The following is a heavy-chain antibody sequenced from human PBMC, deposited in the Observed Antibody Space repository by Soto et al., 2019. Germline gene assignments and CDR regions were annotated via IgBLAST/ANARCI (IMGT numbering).Heavy chain of an antibody. V-gene: IGHV4-30-4*01. CDR3: VGTGTTDDF. CDR1: GASVNTGDYY. J-gene: IGHJ1*01. CDR2: IFYSEDT. D-gene: IGHD1-7*01. Sequence: VQLQGSGPGLLKPSQTLSLTCTVSGASVNTGDYYWSYIRQPPGKGLEWLGCIFYSEDTYYNPSLKSRATISLNTSRNQFSLTLTSVTDADTALYYCVGTGTTDDFWGQGTLVTVSS.